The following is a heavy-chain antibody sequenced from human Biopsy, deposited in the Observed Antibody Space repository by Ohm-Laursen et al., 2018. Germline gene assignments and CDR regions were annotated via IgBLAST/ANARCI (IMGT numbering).Heavy chain of an antibody. CDR2: IYNTETT. V-gene: IGHV4-34*01. CDR1: GESFNGYY. D-gene: IGHD3-22*01. CDR3: VRGVDYYDPYHYYALDV. J-gene: IGHJ6*02. Sequence: TLSLTWAVYGESFNGYYWAWLRQPPGKGLEWIGSIYNTETTFYNPSLKSRVTISVDTSKNQFSLKVRSVTAADTAVYYCVRGVDYYDPYHYYALDVWGQGTTVTVSS.